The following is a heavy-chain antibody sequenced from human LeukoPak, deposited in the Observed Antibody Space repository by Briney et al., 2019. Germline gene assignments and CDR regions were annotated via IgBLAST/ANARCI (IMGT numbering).Heavy chain of an antibody. CDR3: ARYLMVRGVIGNYYYYYYMDV. CDR2: ISSSGSTI. V-gene: IGHV3-48*03. D-gene: IGHD3-10*01. J-gene: IGHJ6*03. Sequence: PGGSLRLSCAASGFTFSSYEMNWVRQAPGKGLEWVSYISSSGSTIYYADSVKGRFTISRDNAKNSLYLQMNSLRAEDTAVYYCARYLMVRGVIGNYYYYYYMDVWGKGTTVTVSS. CDR1: GFTFSSYE.